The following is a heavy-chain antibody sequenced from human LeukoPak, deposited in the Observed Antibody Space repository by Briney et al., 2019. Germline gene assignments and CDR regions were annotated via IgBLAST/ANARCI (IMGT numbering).Heavy chain of an antibody. CDR1: GFTFSSYS. Sequence: GGSLRLSCAASGFTFSSYSMNWVRQAPGKGLEWVSSISSSSSYIYYADSVKGRFTISRDNAKNPLYLQMNSLRAEDTAVYYCARASAADCSSTSCYVGDFDYWGQGTLVTVSS. V-gene: IGHV3-21*01. CDR3: ARASAADCSSTSCYVGDFDY. J-gene: IGHJ4*02. D-gene: IGHD2-2*01. CDR2: ISSSSSYI.